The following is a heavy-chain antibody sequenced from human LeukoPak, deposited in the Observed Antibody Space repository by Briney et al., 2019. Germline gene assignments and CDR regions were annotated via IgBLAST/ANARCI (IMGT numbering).Heavy chain of an antibody. J-gene: IGHJ4*02. CDR3: ARASYYGSVRFDY. Sequence: SETLSLTCAVYGGSFSGYYWSWIRQPPGKGLEWIGEINHSGSTNYNPSLKSRVTISVDTSKNQFSLKLSSVTAADTAVYYCARASYYGSVRFDYWGQGTLVTVSS. V-gene: IGHV4-34*01. CDR1: GGSFSGYY. CDR2: INHSGST. D-gene: IGHD3-10*01.